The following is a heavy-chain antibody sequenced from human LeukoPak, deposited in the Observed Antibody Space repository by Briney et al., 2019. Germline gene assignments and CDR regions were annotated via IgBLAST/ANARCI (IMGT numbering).Heavy chain of an antibody. CDR3: AYGYRYGHFDY. D-gene: IGHD5-18*01. Sequence: GGSLRLSCAASGFTFSSYWMHWVRQAPGKGLVWVSRINSDGSSTSYADSVKGRFTISRDNAKNTLYLQMNSLRAEDTAVYYCAYGYRYGHFDYWGQGNLVTISS. V-gene: IGHV3-74*01. CDR1: GFTFSSYW. J-gene: IGHJ4*02. CDR2: INSDGSST.